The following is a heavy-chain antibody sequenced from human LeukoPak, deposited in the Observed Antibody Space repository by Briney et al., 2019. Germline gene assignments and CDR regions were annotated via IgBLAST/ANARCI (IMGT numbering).Heavy chain of an antibody. V-gene: IGHV3-9*01. CDR1: GFTFSTYA. CDR2: ISWNSGSI. Sequence: GGSLRLSCAASGFTFSTYAMHWVRQAPGKGLEWVSGISWNSGSIGYADSVKGRFTISRDNAKNSLYLQMNSLRAEDTALYYCAKDWLSAIDDAFDIWGQGTMVTVSS. CDR3: AKDWLSAIDDAFDI. J-gene: IGHJ3*02. D-gene: IGHD3-9*01.